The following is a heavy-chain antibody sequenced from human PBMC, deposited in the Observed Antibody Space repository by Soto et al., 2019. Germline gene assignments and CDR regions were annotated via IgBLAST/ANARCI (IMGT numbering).Heavy chain of an antibody. CDR2: IYPDDSDT. CDR1: GYSFTSYW. CDR3: ARLILGATDAFDI. V-gene: IGHV5-51*01. J-gene: IGHJ3*02. Sequence: PGESLKISCRGSGYSFTSYWIGWVRQMPGKGLEWMGIIYPDDSDTRYSPSFQGQVTISADKSISTAYLQWSSLKASDTALYYCARLILGATDAFDICGQGTMVTVSS. D-gene: IGHD1-26*01.